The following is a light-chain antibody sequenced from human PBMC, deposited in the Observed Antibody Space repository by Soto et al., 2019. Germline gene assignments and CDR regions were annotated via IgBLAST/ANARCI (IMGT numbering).Light chain of an antibody. J-gene: IGKJ5*01. Sequence: IQLTQSPSSLSESVGDRVTITCRASPGISSDLAWYQQKPGKAPKLLIYSASTMQNGVPSRFSGSGAGTDFTLAISGLQPEEFATYYCQQLNSYPVTFGQVTRLEIK. CDR1: PGISSD. V-gene: IGKV1-9*01. CDR3: QQLNSYPVT. CDR2: SAS.